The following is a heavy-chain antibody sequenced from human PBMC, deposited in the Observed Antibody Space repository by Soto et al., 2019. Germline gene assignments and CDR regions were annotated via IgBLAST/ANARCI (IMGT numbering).Heavy chain of an antibody. Sequence: GGSLRLSCAASGFTFSSYAMSWVRQAPGKGLEWVSAISGSSGSTYYADSVKGRFTISRDNSKNTLYRQMNILRAEETAAYYCASRGGSSWSFDYWGQGTLVTVSS. J-gene: IGHJ4*02. CDR1: GFTFSSYA. V-gene: IGHV3-23*01. CDR2: ISGSSGST. CDR3: ASRGGSSWSFDY. D-gene: IGHD6-13*01.